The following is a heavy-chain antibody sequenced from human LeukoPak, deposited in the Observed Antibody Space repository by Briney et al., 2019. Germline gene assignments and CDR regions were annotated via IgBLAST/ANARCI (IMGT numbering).Heavy chain of an antibody. D-gene: IGHD4-23*01. Sequence: ASVKVSCKASGYTFTSYYMHWVRQAPGQGLEWMGIINPSGGSTSYAQKFQGRVTMTRDTSTSTVYMELSSLRSEDTAVYYCASSSGVTPANYYYYGMGVWGQGTTVTVSS. CDR3: ASSSGVTPANYYYYGMGV. V-gene: IGHV1-46*01. CDR1: GYTFTSYY. J-gene: IGHJ6*02. CDR2: INPSGGST.